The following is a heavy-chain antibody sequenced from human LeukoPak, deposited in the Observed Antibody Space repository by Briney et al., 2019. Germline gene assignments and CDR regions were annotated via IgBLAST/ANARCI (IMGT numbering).Heavy chain of an antibody. V-gene: IGHV5-51*01. Sequence: GESLKISCKGSGYRFTSYWIAWVRQMPGKGLEWMGIIYPDDSETRYSPSFQGQVTTSADKSTSTAYLQWSRLKASDTAMYYCARRSDTAMAYDYWGQGTLVTVSS. CDR2: IYPDDSET. CDR1: GYRFTSYW. D-gene: IGHD5-18*01. J-gene: IGHJ4*02. CDR3: ARRSDTAMAYDY.